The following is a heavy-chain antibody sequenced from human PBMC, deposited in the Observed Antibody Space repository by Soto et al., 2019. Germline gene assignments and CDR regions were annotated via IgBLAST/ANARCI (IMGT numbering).Heavy chain of an antibody. CDR3: AREEVAYYGSGSYNWFDP. V-gene: IGHV4-31*03. CDR2: IYYSGST. D-gene: IGHD3-10*01. J-gene: IGHJ5*02. CDR1: GGSINSGDYY. Sequence: QVQLQESGPGLVKTSQTLSLTCTVSGGSINSGDYYWSWIRQHPGKGLEWIGYIYYSGSTYYNPALQSRVTISVDTSKNQFSLKRSSVTAADTAVYYCAREEVAYYGSGSYNWFDPWGQGTLVTVSS.